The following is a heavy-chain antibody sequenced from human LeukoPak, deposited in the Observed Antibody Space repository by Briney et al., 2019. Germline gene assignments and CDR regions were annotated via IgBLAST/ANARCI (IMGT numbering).Heavy chain of an antibody. Sequence: PGGSRRLSSAASGFTFSDYYMSWIRQAPGKGLEWVSYISSSGSTIYYADSVKGRFTISRDNAKNSLYLQMNSLRAEDTAVYYCASSARSDYYYYGMDVWGQGTTVTVSS. CDR2: ISSSGSTI. CDR3: ASSARSDYYYYGMDV. CDR1: GFTFSDYY. J-gene: IGHJ6*02. V-gene: IGHV3-11*01.